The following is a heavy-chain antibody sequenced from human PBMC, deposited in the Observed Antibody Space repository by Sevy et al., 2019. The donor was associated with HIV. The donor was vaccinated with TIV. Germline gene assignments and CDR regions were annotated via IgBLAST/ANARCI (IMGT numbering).Heavy chain of an antibody. J-gene: IGHJ4*02. CDR3: AKDDYGVMSGS. Sequence: GGSLRLSCTASGFTFSSFAMMFFRQAPGKGLEWVSLISGGGIETYYTNSVKGRSTISRDNSRKTVFLQLNSLTAEDTAVYYCAKDDYGVMSGSWGQGTLVTVSS. CDR2: ISGGGIET. D-gene: IGHD4-17*01. V-gene: IGHV3-23*01. CDR1: GFTFSSFA.